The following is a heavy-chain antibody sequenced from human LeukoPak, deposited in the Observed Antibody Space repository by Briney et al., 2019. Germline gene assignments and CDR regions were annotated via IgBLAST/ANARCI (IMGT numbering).Heavy chain of an antibody. CDR1: GGSISSGDYY. J-gene: IGHJ3*02. Sequence: ETLSLTCTVSGGSISSGDYYWNWIRQAPGKGLEWVSVIYSGGSTYYADSVKGRFTISRDNSKNTLYLQMNSLRAEDTAVNYCARLFGDLAFDIWGQGTMVTVFS. D-gene: IGHD3-10*01. CDR3: ARLFGDLAFDI. V-gene: IGHV3-53*01. CDR2: IYSGGST.